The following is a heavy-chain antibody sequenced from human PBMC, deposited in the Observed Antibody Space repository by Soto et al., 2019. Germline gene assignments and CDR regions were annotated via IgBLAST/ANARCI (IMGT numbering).Heavy chain of an antibody. CDR2: IYYSGST. CDR3: ARHGCSGGGCYPSQPHYYYYYMDV. Sequence: PSETLSLTCTVSGGSISSYYWSWIRQPPGKGLEWIGYIYYSGSTNYNPSLKSRVTISVDTSKNQFSLKLSSVTAADTAVYYCARHGCSGGGCYPSQPHYYYYYMDVWGKGTTVTVSS. J-gene: IGHJ6*03. CDR1: GGSISSYY. D-gene: IGHD2-15*01. V-gene: IGHV4-59*08.